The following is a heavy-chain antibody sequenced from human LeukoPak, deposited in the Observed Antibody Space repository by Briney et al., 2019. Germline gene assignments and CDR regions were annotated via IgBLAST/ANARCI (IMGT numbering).Heavy chain of an antibody. Sequence: GSSVKVSCKASGGTFSSYAISWVRQAPGQGLEWMGGIIPIFGTVKSAQKFQGRVTITADESTSTAYMELSSLRSEDTAVYYCARVEYDTVTETDVYYYGMDVWSQGTTVTVSS. CDR3: ARVEYDTVTETDVYYYGMDV. J-gene: IGHJ6*02. CDR1: GGTFSSYA. CDR2: IIPIFGTV. D-gene: IGHD4-17*01. V-gene: IGHV1-69*01.